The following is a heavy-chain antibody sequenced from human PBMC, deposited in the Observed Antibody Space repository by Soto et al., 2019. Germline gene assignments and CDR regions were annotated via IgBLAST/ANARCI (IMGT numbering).Heavy chain of an antibody. D-gene: IGHD1-20*01. CDR1: GYSFTSYG. V-gene: IGHV1-18*01. CDR2: ISAYNGNT. Sequence: ASVKVSCKTSGYSFTSYGVSWVRQAPGQGLEWMGWISAYNGNTKFAQEFQGRVTLTTDTSTKIAYMELRSLTSDDTAVYYCARLAGVTVAEHFDYWGQGTRVTVSS. CDR3: ARLAGVTVAEHFDY. J-gene: IGHJ4*02.